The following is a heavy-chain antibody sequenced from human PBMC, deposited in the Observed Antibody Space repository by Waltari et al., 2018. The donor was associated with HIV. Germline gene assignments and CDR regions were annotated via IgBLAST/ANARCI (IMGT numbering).Heavy chain of an antibody. Sequence: EVQLVESGGGLAQPGGSLRLSCVASVFTFGSFAMSWVRQAPGKGLEWVSALSGSGDKTYSPDSVKGRFIISRDNSKNTLYLQMNSLRAEDTAVYYCAKGSKGFDYWGQGTLVTVSS. CDR3: AKGSKGFDY. CDR2: LSGSGDKT. J-gene: IGHJ4*02. V-gene: IGHV3-23*04. CDR1: VFTFGSFA.